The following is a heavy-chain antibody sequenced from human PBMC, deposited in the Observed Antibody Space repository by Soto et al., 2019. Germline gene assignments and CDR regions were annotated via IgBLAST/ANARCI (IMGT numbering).Heavy chain of an antibody. CDR3: ATYYRGMGYYFDY. D-gene: IGHD1-26*01. CDR2: ISGSGGST. CDR1: GFTFSSYA. J-gene: IGHJ4*02. V-gene: IGHV3-23*01. Sequence: EVQLLESGGGLVQPGGSLRLSCAASGFTFSSYAMSWVRQAPGKGLEWVSAISGSGGSTYYADSVKGRFTISRDNSKNTLYLQMNSLRAEDTAVYYCATYYRGMGYYFDYWGQGTLVTVSS.